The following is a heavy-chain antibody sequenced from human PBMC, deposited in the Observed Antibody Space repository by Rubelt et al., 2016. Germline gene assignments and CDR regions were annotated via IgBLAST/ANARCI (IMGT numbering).Heavy chain of an antibody. Sequence: QVQLVQSGAEVKKPGSSVKVSCKASGGTFSSYAISWVRQAPGQGLEWMGGIIPIFGTANYAQKFQGRGTITADESTSTAYMELSSLRSADTAVYYCARGGAAAADDNDAFDIWGQGTMVTVSS. D-gene: IGHD6-13*01. J-gene: IGHJ3*02. V-gene: IGHV1-69*01. CDR3: ARGGAAAADDNDAFDI. CDR1: GGTFSSYA. CDR2: IIPIFGTA.